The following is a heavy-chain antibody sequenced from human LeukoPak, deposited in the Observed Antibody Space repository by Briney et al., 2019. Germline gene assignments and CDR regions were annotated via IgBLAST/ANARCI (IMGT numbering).Heavy chain of an antibody. Sequence: PGGSLRLSCAASGFTFSSYSMNWVRQAPGKGLEWVSYISSSSSTIYYADSVKGRFTISRDNSKNTLHLQMNSLRAEDTAVYYCTRVVPGSLNLDYWGQGTLVTVSS. CDR2: ISSSSSTI. V-gene: IGHV3-48*01. CDR3: TRVVPGSLNLDY. CDR1: GFTFSSYS. J-gene: IGHJ4*02. D-gene: IGHD6-13*01.